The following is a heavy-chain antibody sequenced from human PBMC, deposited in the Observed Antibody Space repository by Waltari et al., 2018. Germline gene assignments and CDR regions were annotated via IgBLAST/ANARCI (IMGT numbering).Heavy chain of an antibody. CDR1: CCSITSYY. CDR3: ARSVYGDYVLGY. D-gene: IGHD4-17*01. V-gene: IGHV4-4*07. Sequence: QLQDSGPGLVKPSETLSLPCAVSCCSITSYYWSWNRQPNGKGQEWIGRVSDSGGRTDYNTYLKSRVTISTETSKNQFYLKISSVNAADTAVYYCARSVYGDYVLGYWGQGVRVTVSS. CDR2: VSDSGGRT. J-gene: IGHJ4*02.